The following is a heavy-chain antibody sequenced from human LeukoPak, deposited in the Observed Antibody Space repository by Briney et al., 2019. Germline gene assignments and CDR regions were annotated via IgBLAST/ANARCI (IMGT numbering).Heavy chain of an antibody. J-gene: IGHJ3*02. CDR2: INPNSGGT. V-gene: IGHV1-2*02. D-gene: IGHD3-10*01. Sequence: ASVKVSCKASGYTFTGYYMHWVRQAPEQGLEWMGWINPNSGGTNYAQKFQGRVTMTRDTSISTAYMELSRLRSDDTAVYYCARRPRVSSSGAFDIWGQGTMVTVSS. CDR3: ARRPRVSSSGAFDI. CDR1: GYTFTGYY.